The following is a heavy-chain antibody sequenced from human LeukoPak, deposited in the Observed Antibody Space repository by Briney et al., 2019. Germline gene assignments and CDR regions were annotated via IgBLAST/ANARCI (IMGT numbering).Heavy chain of an antibody. CDR2: IRSKAYGGTT. Sequence: PGGSLRLSCAASGFTFSSYAMSWVRQAPGKGLEWVGFIRSKAYGGTTEYAASVKGRFTISRDDSKSIAYLQMNSLKTEDTAVYYCTRAREQLADDSTYFDYWGQGTLVTVSS. CDR3: TRAREQLADDSTYFDY. D-gene: IGHD6-13*01. J-gene: IGHJ4*02. CDR1: GFTFSSYA. V-gene: IGHV3-49*04.